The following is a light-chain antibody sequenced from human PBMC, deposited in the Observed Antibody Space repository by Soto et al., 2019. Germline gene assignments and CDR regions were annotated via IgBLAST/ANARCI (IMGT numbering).Light chain of an antibody. CDR3: QQRNVWPPIT. CDR1: QSIHTS. V-gene: IGKV3-11*01. CDR2: DST. J-gene: IGKJ5*01. Sequence: VLTQSPATPSLSPGERATPSRRASQSIHTSLAWYQQKSGKPPRLVIYDSTLRANGVPDRFGGSRSGTEFTLTINSLEPEDFAVYYCQQRNVWPPITFGQGTRLEI.